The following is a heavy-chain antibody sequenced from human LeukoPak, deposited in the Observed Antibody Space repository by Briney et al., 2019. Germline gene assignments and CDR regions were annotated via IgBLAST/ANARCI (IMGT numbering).Heavy chain of an antibody. J-gene: IGHJ5*02. CDR2: IYTSGST. CDR3: ARDGVGYCSGGSCYRWFDP. V-gene: IGHV4-4*07. D-gene: IGHD2-15*01. Sequence: SETLSLTCTVSGGSISSYYWSWLRQPAGKGLEWIGRIYTSGSTNYNPSLKSRVTMSVDTSKNQLSLKLSSVTAADTAVYYCARDGVGYCSGGSCYRWFDPWGQGTLVTVSS. CDR1: GGSISSYY.